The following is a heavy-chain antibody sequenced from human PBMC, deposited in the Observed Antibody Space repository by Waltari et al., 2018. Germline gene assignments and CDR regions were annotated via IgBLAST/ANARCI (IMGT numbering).Heavy chain of an antibody. J-gene: IGHJ4*02. V-gene: IGHV4-34*01. CDR1: GGSFSGYY. CDR3: ALGGVVGALVFDY. D-gene: IGHD1-26*01. Sequence: QVQLQQWGAGLLKPSETLSLTCAVYGGSFSGYYWSWIRQPPGKGLEWIGEINHSGSTNYHPSLKRRVTISVDTSKNQFSLKLSSVTAADTAVYYCALGGVVGALVFDYWGQGTLVTVSS. CDR2: INHSGST.